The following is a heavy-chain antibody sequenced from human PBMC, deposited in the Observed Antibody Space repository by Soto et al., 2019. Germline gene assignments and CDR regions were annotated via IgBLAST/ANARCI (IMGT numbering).Heavy chain of an antibody. D-gene: IGHD6-13*01. CDR2: INYSGST. V-gene: IGHV4-28*01. CDR1: GYSISSSNW. Sequence: QVQLQESGPGLVKPSDTLSLTCAVSGYSISSSNWWGWIRQPPGKGLEWIRYINYSGSTYYNPSRKRRGTMSVDTPKNQFSLKRSSVTAGDTAVYYCAGIAASGRGPWFDPWGQGTLVTVSS. J-gene: IGHJ5*02. CDR3: AGIAASGRGPWFDP.